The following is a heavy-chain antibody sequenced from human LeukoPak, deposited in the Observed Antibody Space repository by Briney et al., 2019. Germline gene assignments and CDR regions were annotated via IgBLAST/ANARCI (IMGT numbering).Heavy chain of an antibody. CDR2: MYYSGST. V-gene: IGHV4-59*01. CDR3: ARGPYCSTTSCYEGYYYYYYMDV. Sequence: SETLSLTCTVSGGSISSYYWSWIRQPPGKGLEWIGYMYYSGSTNYNPSLKSRVTISVDTSKNQFSLKLSSVTAADTAVYYCARGPYCSTTSCYEGYYYYYYMDVWGKGTTVTVSS. D-gene: IGHD2-2*01. CDR1: GGSISSYY. J-gene: IGHJ6*03.